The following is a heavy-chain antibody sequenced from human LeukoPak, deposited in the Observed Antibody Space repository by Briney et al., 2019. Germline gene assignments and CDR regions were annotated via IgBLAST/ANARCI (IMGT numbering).Heavy chain of an antibody. CDR3: AREVPNGDYSSSFDY. J-gene: IGHJ4*02. CDR1: GYIFTDYH. V-gene: IGHV1-2*04. Sequence: APVKVSCKASGYIFTDYHMHWVRQAPGQGLEWMGWINPNSGGTNYAQKFQGWVTMTRDTSISTAYMELSRLRSDDTAVYYCAREVPNGDYSSSFDYWGQGTLVTVSS. CDR2: INPNSGGT. D-gene: IGHD4-17*01.